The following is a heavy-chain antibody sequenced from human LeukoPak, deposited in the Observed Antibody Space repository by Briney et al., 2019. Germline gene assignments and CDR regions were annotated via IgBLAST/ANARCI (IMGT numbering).Heavy chain of an antibody. CDR1: GDTFSSYP. J-gene: IGHJ4*02. Sequence: GASVKVSCKASGDTFSSYPFTWVRQAPGQGLEWMGEITPIFGAPNYAQTFQGRVTVTADESTSTVFMELSSLRSDDTAVYYCARDLGRRRFLEWLFSGDYWGQGTLVTVSS. V-gene: IGHV1-69*13. CDR3: ARDLGRRRFLEWLFSGDY. D-gene: IGHD3-3*01. CDR2: ITPIFGAP.